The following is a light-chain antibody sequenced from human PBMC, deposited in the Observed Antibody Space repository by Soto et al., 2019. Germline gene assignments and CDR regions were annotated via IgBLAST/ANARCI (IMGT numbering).Light chain of an antibody. CDR3: CSYAGNYWV. V-gene: IGLV2-11*01. J-gene: IGLJ3*02. CDR1: NSDVGGYNY. CDR2: DVD. Sequence: QSVLTQPRSVSGSPGQSVTISCTGTNSDVGGYNYVSWYQQHPGEAPKLVIFDVDKRPSGVPDRFSGSKSGNTASLTISGLQAEDDADYYCCSYAGNYWVFGGGTKVTVL.